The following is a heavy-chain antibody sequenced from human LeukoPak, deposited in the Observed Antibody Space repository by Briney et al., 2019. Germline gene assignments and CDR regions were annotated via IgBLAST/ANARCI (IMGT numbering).Heavy chain of an antibody. D-gene: IGHD6-19*01. CDR3: ARGAVTRFDY. CDR2: ISSSSSYI. V-gene: IGHV3-21*01. CDR1: GFSFSSYN. Sequence: GGSLRLSCAASGFSFSSYNMNWVRQAPGKGLEWVSSISSSSSYIYYADSVKGRFTISRDNAKNSLYLQMNSLRAEDTAVYYCARGAVTRFDYWGQGTLVTVSS. J-gene: IGHJ4*02.